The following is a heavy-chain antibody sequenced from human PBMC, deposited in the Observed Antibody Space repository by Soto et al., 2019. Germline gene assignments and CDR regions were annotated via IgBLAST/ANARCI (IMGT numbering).Heavy chain of an antibody. Sequence: EVQLLESGGDLVQPGGSLRLSCVASGFTFGSRAMSWVRQAPGEGLEWVSTITDTGGDTKYADSVRGRFTISRDNSKESLFLQMNSLRAEDTAVYYCARGQYGGKGYWGQGTLVTVSS. J-gene: IGHJ4*02. CDR1: GFTFGSRA. V-gene: IGHV3-23*01. D-gene: IGHD2-15*01. CDR2: ITDTGGDT. CDR3: ARGQYGGKGY.